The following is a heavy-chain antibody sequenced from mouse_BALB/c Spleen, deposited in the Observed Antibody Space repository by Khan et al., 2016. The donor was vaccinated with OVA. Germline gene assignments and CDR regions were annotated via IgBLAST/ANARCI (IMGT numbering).Heavy chain of an antibody. V-gene: IGHV2-6-1*01. CDR1: GFSLTNYG. D-gene: IGHD2-10*01. J-gene: IGHJ4*01. CDR2: IWSDGST. CDR3: ARQPYYHYNIMDY. Sequence: QVQLQQSGPGLAAPSQSLSITCTISGFSLTNYGVHWVRQPPGKGLEWLVVIWSDGSTNYNSVLKSRLTITKDNSQSQGFLKMNSLQTDDTAIYFCARQPYYHYNIMDYWGQGTSVTVSS.